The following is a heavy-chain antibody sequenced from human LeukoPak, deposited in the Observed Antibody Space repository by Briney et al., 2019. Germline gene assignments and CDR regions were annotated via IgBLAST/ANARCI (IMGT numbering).Heavy chain of an antibody. CDR3: ARDRDSSGWYSWFDP. Sequence: GASVKVSCKASGYTFTSYGISWVRQAPGQGLEWMGWISAYNGNTNYAQKLQGRDTMTTDTSTSTAYMELRSLRSDDTAVYYCARDRDSSGWYSWFDPWGQGTLVTVSS. V-gene: IGHV1-18*01. CDR2: ISAYNGNT. J-gene: IGHJ5*02. CDR1: GYTFTSYG. D-gene: IGHD6-19*01.